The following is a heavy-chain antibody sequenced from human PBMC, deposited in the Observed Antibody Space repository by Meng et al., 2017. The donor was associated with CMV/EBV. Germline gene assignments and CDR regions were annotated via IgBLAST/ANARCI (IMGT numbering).Heavy chain of an antibody. CDR2: ITSDGSNT. Sequence: EVQLVESEGGLVQPGGCLRLPCAASGFTFSSYWMHWVRQAPGKGLVWVSRITSDGSNTIYADSVKGRFTISRDNAKNTLYLQMNSLRAEDTAVYYCARSAGGYFDLWGRGTLVTVSS. CDR1: GFTFSSYW. J-gene: IGHJ2*01. CDR3: ARSAGGYFDL. V-gene: IGHV3-74*01.